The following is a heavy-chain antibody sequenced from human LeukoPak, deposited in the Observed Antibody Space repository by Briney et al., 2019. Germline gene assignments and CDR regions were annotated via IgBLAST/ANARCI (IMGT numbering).Heavy chain of an antibody. CDR1: GYTFTSYD. J-gene: IGHJ4*02. Sequence: ASVKVSCKASGYTFTSYDINWVRQATGQGLEWMGWMNPNSGNTGYAQKFQGRVTMTRNTSISTAYMELSSLRSEDTAVYYCARGLLWFGDLLYAGDIDYWGQGTLVTVSS. CDR3: ARGLLWFGDLLYAGDIDY. CDR2: MNPNSGNT. V-gene: IGHV1-8*01. D-gene: IGHD3-10*01.